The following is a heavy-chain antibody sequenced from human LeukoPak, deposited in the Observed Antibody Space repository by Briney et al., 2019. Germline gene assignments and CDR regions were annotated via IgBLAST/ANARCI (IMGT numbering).Heavy chain of an antibody. CDR3: ARGGLRHGWFDP. Sequence: KPSQTLSLTCTVSGDSINSGDFYWNWLRQHPEKGLEWIGFIYYIGTTYSNPSLKSRITMSVDTSKNKFSLNLSSVTAADTAVYYCARGGLRHGWFDPWGPGTLVTVSS. V-gene: IGHV4-31*03. CDR1: GDSINSGDFY. J-gene: IGHJ5*02. CDR2: IYYIGTT.